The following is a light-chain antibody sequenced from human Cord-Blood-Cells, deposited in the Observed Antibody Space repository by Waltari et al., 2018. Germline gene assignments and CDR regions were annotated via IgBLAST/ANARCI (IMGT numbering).Light chain of an antibody. CDR3: SSYTSSSTLV. J-gene: IGLJ1*01. CDR2: DVS. CDR1: SSDGGGYNY. Sequence: QSALPQPASVSGSPGPSITISCTGTSSDGGGYNYVSWYQQHPGKAPKLMIYDVSNRPSGVSNRFSGSKSGNTASLTISGLQAEDEADYYCSSYTSSSTLVFGTGTKVTVL. V-gene: IGLV2-14*01.